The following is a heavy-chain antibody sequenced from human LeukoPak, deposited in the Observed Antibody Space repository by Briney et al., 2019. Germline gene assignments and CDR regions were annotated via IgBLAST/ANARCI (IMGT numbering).Heavy chain of an antibody. CDR1: GYTFTGYY. V-gene: IGHV1-2*02. D-gene: IGHD5-24*01. Sequence: ASVTVSCKASGYTFTGYYMHWVRQAPGQWLEWMGWINPNSGGTNYAQKFQGRVTMTRDTSISTAYMELSRLRSDDTAVYYCARGLRDGYNFDDDHWGQGTLVTVSS. J-gene: IGHJ4*02. CDR3: ARGLRDGYNFDDDH. CDR2: INPNSGGT.